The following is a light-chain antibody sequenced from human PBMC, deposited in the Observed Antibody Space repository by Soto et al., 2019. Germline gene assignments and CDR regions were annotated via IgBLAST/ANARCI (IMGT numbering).Light chain of an antibody. CDR2: EVS. CDR1: SNDIGTYRY. J-gene: IGLJ3*02. V-gene: IGLV2-14*01. Sequence: QSALTQPASVSGSPGQSITISCTGTSNDIGTYRYVSWYQQHPGKVPQLIIFEVSDRPSGVSHSFSGSKSGNTASLTISGIQADDEADYYCTSYTTSSTLVFGGGTKVTVL. CDR3: TSYTTSSTLV.